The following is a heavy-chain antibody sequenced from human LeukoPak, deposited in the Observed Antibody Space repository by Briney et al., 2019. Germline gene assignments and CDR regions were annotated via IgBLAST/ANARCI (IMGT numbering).Heavy chain of an antibody. D-gene: IGHD6-19*01. Sequence: PSETLSLTCTVSGGSVSSESYYWSWIRQPPGKGLECIGYIYYSGSTKYNPSLKSRVTMSVDTSKNQFSLKLSSVTAADTAVYYCARVGYSSGWYVFDYWGQGTLVTVSS. CDR3: ARVGYSSGWYVFDY. CDR1: GGSVSSESYY. CDR2: IYYSGST. V-gene: IGHV4-61*01. J-gene: IGHJ4*02.